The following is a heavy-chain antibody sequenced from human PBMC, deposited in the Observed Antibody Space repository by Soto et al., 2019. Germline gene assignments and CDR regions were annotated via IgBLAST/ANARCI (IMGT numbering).Heavy chain of an antibody. V-gene: IGHV4-30-2*01. CDR3: ARPVLRYFDWLPHDAFDI. CDR1: GGSISSGGYS. CDR2: IYHSGST. J-gene: IGHJ3*02. Sequence: SETLSLTCAVSGGSISSGGYSWSWIRQPPGKGLEWIGYIYHSGSTYYNPSLKSRVTISVDRSKNQFSLKLSSVTAADTAVYYCARPVLRYFDWLPHDAFDIWGQGTMVTVSS. D-gene: IGHD3-9*01.